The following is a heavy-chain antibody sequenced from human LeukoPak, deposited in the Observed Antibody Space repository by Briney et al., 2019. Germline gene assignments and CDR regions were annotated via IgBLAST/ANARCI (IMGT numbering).Heavy chain of an antibody. Sequence: GGSLRLSCAASGFTFSGSAMHWVSQASGKGLEWVGRIRSKANSYATAYAASVKGRFTISRDDSKNTAYLQMNSLKTEDTAVYYCTRRLADSSGSLDYWGQGTLVTVSS. CDR2: IRSKANSYAT. CDR3: TRRLADSSGSLDY. J-gene: IGHJ4*02. CDR1: GFTFSGSA. V-gene: IGHV3-73*01. D-gene: IGHD3-22*01.